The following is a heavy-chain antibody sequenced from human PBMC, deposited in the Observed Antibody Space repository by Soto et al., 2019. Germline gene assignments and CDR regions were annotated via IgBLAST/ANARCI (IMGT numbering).Heavy chain of an antibody. Sequence: EVQLLESGGGLVQPGGSLRLSCAASGFTFSSYAMSWVRQAPGKGREWVSAISGSGGSTYYADSVKGRFTISRDNSKNTLYLQMNSLRAEDTAVYYCAKGRVSIVVVVAATPRLFDYWGQGTLVTVSS. D-gene: IGHD2-15*01. CDR1: GFTFSSYA. CDR2: ISGSGGST. J-gene: IGHJ4*02. CDR3: AKGRVSIVVVVAATPRLFDY. V-gene: IGHV3-23*01.